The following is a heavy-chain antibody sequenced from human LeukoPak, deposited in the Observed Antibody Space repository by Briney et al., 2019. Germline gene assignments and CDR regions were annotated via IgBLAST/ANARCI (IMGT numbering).Heavy chain of an antibody. Sequence: TLSLTCTVSGGSISSGGYYWSWIRQHPGKGLEWIGYIYYSGSTYYNPSLKSRVTISVDTSKNQFSLKLSSVTAADTAGYYCARSAVRGVIVTNYYFDYWGQGTLVTVSS. D-gene: IGHD3-10*01. CDR3: ARSAVRGVIVTNYYFDY. V-gene: IGHV4-31*03. CDR1: GGSISSGGYY. CDR2: IYYSGST. J-gene: IGHJ4*02.